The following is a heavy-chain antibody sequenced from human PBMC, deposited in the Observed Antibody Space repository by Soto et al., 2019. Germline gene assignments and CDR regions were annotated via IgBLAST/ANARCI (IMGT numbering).Heavy chain of an antibody. J-gene: IGHJ4*02. V-gene: IGHV3-7*03. CDR3: ARESYDIVATIDY. D-gene: IGHD5-12*01. Sequence: GGSLRLSCAASGFTFSSYWMSWGRQAPGKGLEWVANIKQDGSEKYYVDSVKGRFTISRDNAKNSLYLQMNSLRAEDTAVYYCARESYDIVATIDYWGQGTLVTVSS. CDR1: GFTFSSYW. CDR2: IKQDGSEK.